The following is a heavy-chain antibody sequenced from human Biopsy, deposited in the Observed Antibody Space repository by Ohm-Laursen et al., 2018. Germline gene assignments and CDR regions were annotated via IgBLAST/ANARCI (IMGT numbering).Heavy chain of an antibody. D-gene: IGHD3-9*01. Sequence: LSLTCGVSGASVKTSGYFWAWIRQRPGKGLEWIGYISYNERTHYNPSLTSRLAISFDTSNNRISLQLRSVSVADTAVYYCVREPKTGTAEAWYFDLWGRGSPVTVPS. CDR3: VREPKTGTAEAWYFDL. CDR1: GASVKTSGYF. V-gene: IGHV4-31*11. J-gene: IGHJ2*01. CDR2: ISYNERT.